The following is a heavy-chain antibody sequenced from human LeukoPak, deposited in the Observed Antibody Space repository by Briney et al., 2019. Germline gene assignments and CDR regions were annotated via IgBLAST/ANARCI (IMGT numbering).Heavy chain of an antibody. J-gene: IGHJ5*01. V-gene: IGHV4-61*01. CDR1: GGSVSIGSYY. D-gene: IGHD2-15*01. CDR2: IYYSGST. CDR3: ARGYCSGSSCYSRTFGS. Sequence: PSETLSLTCTVSGGSVSIGSYYWNWIRQPPGKGLEWIGYIYYSGSTNYNPSLKSRVTISVDTSNNQFSLKLTFVTAADTAVYYCARGYCSGSSCYSRTFGSWGQGTLVTVSS.